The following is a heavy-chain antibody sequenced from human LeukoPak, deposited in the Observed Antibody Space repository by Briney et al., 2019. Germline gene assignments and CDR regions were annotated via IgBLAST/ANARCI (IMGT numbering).Heavy chain of an antibody. Sequence: GESLKISCKGSGYSFTSYWIAWVRQMPGRGLEWMGVFYPGDSDTRYSPSFQGQVTISADKSITTAYLQWSGLKASDTAIYYCARRGNYYFDSWGQGTLVTVSS. J-gene: IGHJ4*02. D-gene: IGHD3-10*01. CDR2: FYPGDSDT. CDR1: GYSFTSYW. CDR3: ARRGNYYFDS. V-gene: IGHV5-51*01.